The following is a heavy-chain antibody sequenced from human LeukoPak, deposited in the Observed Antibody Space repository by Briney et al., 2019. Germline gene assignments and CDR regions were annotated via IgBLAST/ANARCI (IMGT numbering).Heavy chain of an antibody. CDR3: ARGTYCSSTSCLSLFDY. D-gene: IGHD2-2*01. J-gene: IGHJ4*02. CDR2: ISYDGSNK. V-gene: IGHV3-30-3*01. CDR1: GFTFSSYA. Sequence: GGSLRLSCVASGFTFSSYAMHWVRQAPGKGLEWVAVISYDGSNKYYADSVKGRFTISRDNSKNTLYLQMNSLRAEDTAVYYCARGTYCSSTSCLSLFDYWGQGTLVTVSS.